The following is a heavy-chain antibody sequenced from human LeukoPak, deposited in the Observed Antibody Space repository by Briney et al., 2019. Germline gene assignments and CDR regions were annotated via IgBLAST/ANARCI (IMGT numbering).Heavy chain of an antibody. CDR1: GFTFSSYG. Sequence: GGSLRLSCAASGFTFSSYGMHWVRQAPGKGLEWVAVISYDGSHRYYADSVKGRFTISRDNSKNTLDLQMNSLRAEDTAVCYCAKQRGYDFWSGYWDYWGQGTLVTVSS. J-gene: IGHJ4*02. CDR3: AKQRGYDFWSGYWDY. CDR2: ISYDGSHR. V-gene: IGHV3-30*18. D-gene: IGHD3-3*01.